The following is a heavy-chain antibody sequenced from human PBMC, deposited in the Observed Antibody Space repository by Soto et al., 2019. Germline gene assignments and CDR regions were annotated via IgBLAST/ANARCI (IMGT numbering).Heavy chain of an antibody. Sequence: SGVSLRLSCAASGFTLSTYSMNWVSQPPGKGLGWVSSISSSSSYIYYADSVKGRFTISRDNAKNPLYLQMNSRRADNAGVYYCGRSLVDGDFDVWGQGTTVTVSS. V-gene: IGHV3-21*01. D-gene: IGHD2-21*01. CDR2: ISSSSSYI. CDR3: GRSLVDGDFDV. CDR1: GFTLSTYS. J-gene: IGHJ3*01.